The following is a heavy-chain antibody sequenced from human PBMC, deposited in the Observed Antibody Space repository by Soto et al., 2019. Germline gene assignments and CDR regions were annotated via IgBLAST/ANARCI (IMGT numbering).Heavy chain of an antibody. D-gene: IGHD1-26*01. CDR1: GFTFSSYG. V-gene: IGHV3-30*18. J-gene: IGHJ6*02. Sequence: QPGGSLRLSCAASGFTFSSYGMHWVRQAPGKGLEWVAVISYDGSNKYYADSVKGRFTISRDNSKNTLYLQMNSLRAEGTAVYYCAKDGSGSYYYYGMDVWGQGTTVTVSS. CDR3: AKDGSGSYYYYGMDV. CDR2: ISYDGSNK.